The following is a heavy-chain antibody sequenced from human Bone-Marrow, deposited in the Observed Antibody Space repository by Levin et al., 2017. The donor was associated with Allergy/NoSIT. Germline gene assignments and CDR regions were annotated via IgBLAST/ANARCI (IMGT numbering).Heavy chain of an antibody. Sequence: GSLRLSCTVSGGSISSYYWSWIRQPPGKGLEWIGYIYYSGSTNYNPSLKSRVTISVDTSKNQFSLKLSSVTAADTAVYYCAREGADGSRRGLYYYYGMDVWGQGTTVTVSS. CDR1: GGSISSYY. V-gene: IGHV4-59*01. D-gene: IGHD5-24*01. J-gene: IGHJ6*02. CDR2: IYYSGST. CDR3: AREGADGSRRGLYYYYGMDV.